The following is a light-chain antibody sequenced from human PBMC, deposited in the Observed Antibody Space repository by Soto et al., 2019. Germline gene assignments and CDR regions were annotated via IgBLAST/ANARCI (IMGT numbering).Light chain of an antibody. CDR2: AAS. Sequence: EIVLTQFPDTLSLSPGEGATLSCRASQSVSVSYLAWYQQRPGQSPRLLVYAASGRATGIPDRFSGSGSGTDFTLTISRLEPEDFAVYYCHQFGYSPYTFGQGTKLDI. CDR1: QSVSVSY. J-gene: IGKJ2*01. CDR3: HQFGYSPYT. V-gene: IGKV3-20*01.